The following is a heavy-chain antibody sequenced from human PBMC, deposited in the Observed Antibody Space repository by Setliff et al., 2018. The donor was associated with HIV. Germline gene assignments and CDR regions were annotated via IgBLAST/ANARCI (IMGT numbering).Heavy chain of an antibody. CDR3: ARDSSGVADYDFWSGRNGFDP. V-gene: IGHV4-4*02. J-gene: IGHJ5*02. D-gene: IGHD3-3*01. CDR1: GGSISSSNW. CDR2: IDLSGSS. Sequence: PSETLSLTCAVSGGSISSSNWWSWVRQPPGKGLEWIGEIDLSGSSNYNPSLKSRVTISFEKSRNQFSLNLNSVTAADTAVYYCARDSSGVADYDFWSGRNGFDPWGQGILVTVSS.